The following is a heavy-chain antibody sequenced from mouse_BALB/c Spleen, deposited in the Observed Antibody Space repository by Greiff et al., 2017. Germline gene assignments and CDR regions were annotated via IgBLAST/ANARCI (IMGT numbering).Heavy chain of an antibody. CDR3: ARGLHYYGYVWFAY. J-gene: IGHJ3*01. Sequence: EVQLQQPGSELVRPGASVKLSCKASGYTFTSYVMHWVKQKPGQGLEWIGYINPYNDGTKYNEKFKGKATLTSDKSSSTAYMELSSLTSEDSAVYYCARGLHYYGYVWFAYWGQGTLVTVSA. V-gene: IGHV1-14*01. CDR2: INPYNDGT. D-gene: IGHD1-2*01. CDR1: GYTFTSYV.